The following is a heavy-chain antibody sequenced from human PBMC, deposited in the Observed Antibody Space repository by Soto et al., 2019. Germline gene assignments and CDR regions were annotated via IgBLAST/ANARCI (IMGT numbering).Heavy chain of an antibody. CDR2: VYNTGST. D-gene: IGHD6-19*01. V-gene: IGHV4-59*01. J-gene: IGHJ5*02. CDR1: GASISSFF. CDR3: ARGRLAVAGTNWFDP. Sequence: HVQLQESGPGLVKPSETLSLTCTVSGASISSFFWSWIRQPPGKGLEWIGYVYNTGSTDYSPSLKSRVSISMHTSKNQLSLKLRSVTAADTALYYCARGRLAVAGTNWFDPWGQGTLVTVSS.